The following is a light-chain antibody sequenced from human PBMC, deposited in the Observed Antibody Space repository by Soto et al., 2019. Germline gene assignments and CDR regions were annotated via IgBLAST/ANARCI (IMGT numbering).Light chain of an antibody. J-gene: IGKJ2*01. CDR1: QSLLHSNGINF. Sequence: DIVMTQSPLSLPVTPGEPASISCRSSQSLLHSNGINFLNWFLQKPGQSPQLLIYLGSNRASGVPDRFSGSGSGTDFTLKISRVEAEDVGVYYCMHALQTPYTCGQGTRLEIK. CDR2: LGS. V-gene: IGKV2-28*01. CDR3: MHALQTPYT.